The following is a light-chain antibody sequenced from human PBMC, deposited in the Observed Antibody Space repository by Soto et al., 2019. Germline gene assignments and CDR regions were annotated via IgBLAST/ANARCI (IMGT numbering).Light chain of an antibody. CDR2: DVS. J-gene: IGLJ1*01. Sequence: QSALTQPASVSGSPGQSITISCTGTSTDVGGYNYVSWYQQHPGKAPKLMIYDVSSRPSGVSYRFSGSKSGYTASLTISGLQAEDEDDYYCSSFTNSRTYVFGTGTKVTVL. V-gene: IGLV2-14*03. CDR3: SSFTNSRTYV. CDR1: STDVGGYNY.